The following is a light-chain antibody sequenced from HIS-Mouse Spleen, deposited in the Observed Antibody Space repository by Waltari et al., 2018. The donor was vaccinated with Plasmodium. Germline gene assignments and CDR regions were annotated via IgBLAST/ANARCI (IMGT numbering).Light chain of an antibody. V-gene: IGLV3-27*01. CDR1: VLAKKY. CDR2: KAS. Sequence: SYELTQPSSVSVSPGQPARITCSGDVLAKKYARWFQQKPGQAPVLVIYKASDRPSGIPERFSGSSSGTTVTLTISGAQVEDEADYYCYSAADNNLVFGGGTKLTVL. J-gene: IGLJ3*02. CDR3: YSAADNNLV.